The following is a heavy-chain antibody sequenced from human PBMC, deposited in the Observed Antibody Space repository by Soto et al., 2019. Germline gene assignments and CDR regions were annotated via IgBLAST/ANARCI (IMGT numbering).Heavy chain of an antibody. V-gene: IGHV3-30*18. D-gene: IGHD3-22*01. Sequence: PGGSLRLSCAASGFTFSSYGMHWVRQAPGKGLEWVAVISYDGSNKYYADSVKGRFTISRDNSKNTLYLQMNSLRAEDTAAYYCAKELDTTAYYYDSSGCFDYWGQETRVTVSS. CDR2: ISYDGSNK. CDR3: AKELDTTAYYYDSSGCFDY. J-gene: IGHJ4*02. CDR1: GFTFSSYG.